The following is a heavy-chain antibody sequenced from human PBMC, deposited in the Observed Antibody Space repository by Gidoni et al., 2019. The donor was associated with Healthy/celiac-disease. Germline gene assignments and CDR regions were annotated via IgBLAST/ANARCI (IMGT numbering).Heavy chain of an antibody. CDR2: ISGSGGST. Sequence: EVQLLESGGGLVQPGGSLRLSCAASGFTFSSYAMSWVRQAPGQGLEWVSAISGSGGSTYYADSVKGRFTISRDNSKNTLYLQMNSLRAEDTAVYYCAKVPVLRFLEWLSNEYFDYWGQGTLVTVSS. CDR3: AKVPVLRFLEWLSNEYFDY. J-gene: IGHJ4*02. D-gene: IGHD3-3*01. CDR1: GFTFSSYA. V-gene: IGHV3-23*01.